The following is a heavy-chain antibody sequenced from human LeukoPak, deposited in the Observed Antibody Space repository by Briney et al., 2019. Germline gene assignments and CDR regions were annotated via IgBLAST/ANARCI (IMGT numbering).Heavy chain of an antibody. CDR3: ARDGPIYNFWSGYYTTMGYYYYYMDV. J-gene: IGHJ6*03. Sequence: ASVKVSCKTSGYTFTSYGISWVRQAPGQGLEWMGWISAYNGNTNYAQKLQGRVTMTTDTSTSTAYMELRSLRSDDTAVYYCARDGPIYNFWSGYYTTMGYYYYYMDVWGKGTTVTVSS. CDR1: GYTFTSYG. D-gene: IGHD3-3*01. CDR2: ISAYNGNT. V-gene: IGHV1-18*01.